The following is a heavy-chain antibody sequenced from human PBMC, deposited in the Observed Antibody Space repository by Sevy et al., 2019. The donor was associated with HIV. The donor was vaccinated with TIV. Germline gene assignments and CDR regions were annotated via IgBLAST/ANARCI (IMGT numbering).Heavy chain of an antibody. CDR2: IRWDGGST. CDR3: AKNGGGYDKFQYYYYYYMDV. D-gene: IGHD5-12*01. V-gene: IGHV3-43D*04. CDR1: GFTFDDNA. Sequence: GGSLRLSCAASGFTFDDNAMHWVRQAPGKGLEWVSLIRWDGGSTYYADSEKGRFTISRDNSKNSLYLQMNSLRAEDTALYYCAKNGGGYDKFQYYYYYYMDVWGKGTTVTVSS. J-gene: IGHJ6*03.